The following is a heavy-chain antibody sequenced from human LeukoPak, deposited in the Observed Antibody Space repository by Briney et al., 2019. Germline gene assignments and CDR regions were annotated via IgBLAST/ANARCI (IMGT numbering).Heavy chain of an antibody. V-gene: IGHV1-2*02. CDR2: INPNSGGT. CDR3: ARVYGSGSYYVRWFDP. J-gene: IGHJ5*02. D-gene: IGHD1-26*01. CDR1: GSTFTDYY. Sequence: ASVKVSCKASGSTFTDYYMHWVRQAPGQGLEWMGWINPNSGGTNYAQKFQGRVTMTRDTSISTAYMELSRLRSDDTAVYYCARVYGSGSYYVRWFDPWGQGTLVTVSS.